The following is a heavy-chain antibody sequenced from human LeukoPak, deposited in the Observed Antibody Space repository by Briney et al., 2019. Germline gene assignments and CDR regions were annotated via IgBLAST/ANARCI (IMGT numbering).Heavy chain of an antibody. J-gene: IGHJ3*01. CDR3: ARDPYDRGGYGAFDL. CDR2: IKEDESEK. CDR1: GFTFSTYW. Sequence: GGSLRLSCAASGFTFSTYWMTWVRQAPGQGLEWVASIKEDESEKNYVDSVKGRFTISRDNARNSPYLQMNSVRVEDTALYYCARDPYDRGGYGAFDLWGQGSMVTVSS. V-gene: IGHV3-7*01. D-gene: IGHD3-22*01.